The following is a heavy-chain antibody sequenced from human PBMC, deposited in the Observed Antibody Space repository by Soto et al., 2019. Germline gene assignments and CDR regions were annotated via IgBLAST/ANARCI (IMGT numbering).Heavy chain of an antibody. V-gene: IGHV4-59*01. CDR2: IYYSGST. CDR3: ARDVXEXXXXXXXXXXXXXXXEXXXDP. J-gene: IGHJ5*02. CDR1: GGSISSYY. Sequence: ETLSLTCTVSGGSISSYYWSWIRQPPGKGLEWIGYIYYSGSTNYNPSLKSRGTISVDTSKNPFSLMLSSVTAADTSVYYCARDVXEXXXXXXXXXXXXXXXEXXXDPXXQGXLXXVSS.